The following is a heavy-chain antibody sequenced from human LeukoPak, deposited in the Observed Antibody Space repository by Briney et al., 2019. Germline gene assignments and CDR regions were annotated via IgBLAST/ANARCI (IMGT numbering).Heavy chain of an antibody. CDR3: ARVRDGYNDAYDI. D-gene: IGHD5-24*01. V-gene: IGHV1-46*01. CDR2: INPSGGNT. J-gene: IGHJ3*02. Sequence: ASVKVSCKASGYTFTNYYIHWVRQAPGQGLEWMGLINPSGGNTNYAQNFQGRVTMTRDTSTSTVYMGLSSLRSEDTTVYYCARVRDGYNDAYDIWGQGTMVTVPS. CDR1: GYTFTNYY.